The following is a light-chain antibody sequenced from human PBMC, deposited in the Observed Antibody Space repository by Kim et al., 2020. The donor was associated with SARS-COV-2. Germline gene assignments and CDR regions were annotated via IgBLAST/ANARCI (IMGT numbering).Light chain of an antibody. CDR1: DIGSKS. V-gene: IGLV3-21*04. Sequence: PGKTARITCGGNDIGSKSVHWYQQRPGQAPVLVLYYNTDRPSGIPERFSGSNSGNTATLTINRVEAGDEADYYCQVWDISSDHYVFGTGTKVTVL. CDR3: QVWDISSDHYV. J-gene: IGLJ1*01. CDR2: YNT.